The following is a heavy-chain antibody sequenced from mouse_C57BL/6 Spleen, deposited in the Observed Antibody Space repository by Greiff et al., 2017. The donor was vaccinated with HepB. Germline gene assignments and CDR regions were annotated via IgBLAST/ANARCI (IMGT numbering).Heavy chain of an antibody. Sequence: QVHVKQPGAELVKPGASVKLSCKASGYTFTSYWMQWVKQRPGQGLEWIGEIDPSDSYTNYNQKFKGKATLTVDTSSSTAYMQLSSLTSEDSAVYYCARITTVVPYYAMDYWGQGTSVTVSS. CDR3: ARITTVVPYYAMDY. D-gene: IGHD1-1*01. J-gene: IGHJ4*01. V-gene: IGHV1-50*01. CDR2: IDPSDSYT. CDR1: GYTFTSYW.